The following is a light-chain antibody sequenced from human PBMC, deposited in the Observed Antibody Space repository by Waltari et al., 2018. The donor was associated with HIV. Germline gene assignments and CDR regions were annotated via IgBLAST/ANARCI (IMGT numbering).Light chain of an antibody. CDR1: QSVSSSY. CDR3: QQYSGSRPIT. V-gene: IGKV3-20*01. CDR2: GAS. Sequence: EIVLTQSPGTLSLSPGERATLSCRASQSVSSSYLAWYQQKPDQAPRLLIYGASSRATGIPDRFSGSGSGTDFTLTISRLEPEDFAVYFCQQYSGSRPITFGQGTRLEIK. J-gene: IGKJ5*01.